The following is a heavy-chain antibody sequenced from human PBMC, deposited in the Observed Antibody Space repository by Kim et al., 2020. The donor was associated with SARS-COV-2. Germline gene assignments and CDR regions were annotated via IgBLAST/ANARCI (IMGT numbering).Heavy chain of an antibody. Sequence: GGSLRLSCAASGFTFSSYAMHWVRQAPGKGLEWVAVISYDGSNKYYADSVKGRFTISRDNSKNTLYLQMNSLRAEDTAVYYCARVNEELRDAFDIWGQGTMVTVST. D-gene: IGHD1-26*01. V-gene: IGHV3-30*04. CDR2: ISYDGSNK. J-gene: IGHJ3*02. CDR1: GFTFSSYA. CDR3: ARVNEELRDAFDI.